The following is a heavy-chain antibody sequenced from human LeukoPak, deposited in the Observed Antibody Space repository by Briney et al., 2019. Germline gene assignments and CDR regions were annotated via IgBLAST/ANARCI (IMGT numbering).Heavy chain of an antibody. CDR3: ARALNYDILTGYCDY. J-gene: IGHJ4*02. CDR1: RFTFSSYG. CDR2: ISGSGGST. V-gene: IGHV3-23*01. D-gene: IGHD3-9*01. Sequence: GGSLRLSCAASRFTFSSYGMSWVRQAPGKGLEWVSGISGSGGSTYYADSVKGRFTISRDNAKNSLSLQMNSLRAEDTAVYYCARALNYDILTGYCDYWGQGTLVTVSS.